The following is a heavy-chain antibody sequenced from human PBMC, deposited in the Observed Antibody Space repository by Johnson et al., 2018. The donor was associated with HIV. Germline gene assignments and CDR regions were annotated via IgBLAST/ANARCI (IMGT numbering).Heavy chain of an antibody. CDR3: ARSPRIVVVVAATVGHAFDI. J-gene: IGHJ3*02. CDR2: ISYDGSNK. Sequence: QVQLVESGGGVVQPGRSLRLSCAASGFTFSSYAMHWVRQAPGKALEWVAIISYDGSNKYYADSVKGRFTISRDNSKNTVYLRMNTLRAEDTAVYYCARSPRIVVVVAATVGHAFDIWGQGTMVIVSS. V-gene: IGHV3-30*04. CDR1: GFTFSSYA. D-gene: IGHD2-15*01.